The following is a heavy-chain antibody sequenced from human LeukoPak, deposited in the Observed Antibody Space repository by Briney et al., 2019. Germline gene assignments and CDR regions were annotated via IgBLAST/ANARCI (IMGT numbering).Heavy chain of an antibody. V-gene: IGHV3-43*02. J-gene: IGHJ4*02. CDR2: ITGDSSIR. CDR1: GFILGDYV. D-gene: IGHD6-13*01. CDR3: TTDRAAVPIHYFDS. Sequence: PGGSLRLSCAASGFILGDYVMHWVRQTPGKRPEWVSLITGDSSIRYYADSVKGRFTISRDNRENSLHLQMNSLKPEDTAWYYCTTDRAAVPIHYFDSWGQGALVTVAS.